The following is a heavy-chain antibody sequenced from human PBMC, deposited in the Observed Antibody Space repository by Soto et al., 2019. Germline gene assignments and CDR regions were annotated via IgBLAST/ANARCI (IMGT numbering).Heavy chain of an antibody. CDR1: GYTFTSYA. CDR2: INAGNGNT. V-gene: IGHV1-3*01. Sequence: GASVKVSCKASGYTFTSYAMHWVRQAPGQGLEWMGWINAGNGNTKYSQKFQGRVTITRDTSASTAYMELSSLRSEDTAVYYCAGAKYYDFWSGYMDVWGKGTTVTVSS. J-gene: IGHJ6*03. CDR3: AGAKYYDFWSGYMDV. D-gene: IGHD3-3*01.